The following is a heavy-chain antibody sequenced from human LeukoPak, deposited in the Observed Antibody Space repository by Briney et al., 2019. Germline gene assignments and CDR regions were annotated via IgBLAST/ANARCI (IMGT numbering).Heavy chain of an antibody. J-gene: IGHJ4*02. Sequence: SETLSLTCAVYGGSFSGYYWSWIRQPPGKGLEWIGEINHSGSTNYNPSLKSRVTISVDTSKNQFSLKLSSVTAADTAVYYCARDAIAAGQDYWGQGTLVTVSS. CDR3: ARDAIAAGQDY. V-gene: IGHV4-34*01. CDR2: INHSGST. D-gene: IGHD6-13*01. CDR1: GGSFSGYY.